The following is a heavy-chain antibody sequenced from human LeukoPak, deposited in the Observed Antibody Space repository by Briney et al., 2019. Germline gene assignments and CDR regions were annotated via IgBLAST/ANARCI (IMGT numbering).Heavy chain of an antibody. J-gene: IGHJ6*02. CDR1: GFTVSSNY. Sequence: PGGSLRLSCAASGFTVSSNYMSWVRQAPGKGLEWVSVIYSGGSTYYADSVKGRFTISRHNSKNTLYLQMNSLRAEDTAVYYCARDGRDYYYYYGMDVWGQGTTVTVSS. CDR2: IYSGGST. V-gene: IGHV3-53*04. CDR3: ARDGRDYYYYYGMDV.